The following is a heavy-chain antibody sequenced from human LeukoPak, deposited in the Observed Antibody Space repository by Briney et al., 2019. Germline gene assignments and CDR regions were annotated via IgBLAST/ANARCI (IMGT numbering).Heavy chain of an antibody. V-gene: IGHV3-30*02. Sequence: GGSLRLSCAASGFDFSRYAMHWVRQAPGKGLEWVAFIRYGGSIKYYADSVKGRFTISRDSAKNSLYLQMNSLRAEDTAVYYCAELGITMIGGVWGKGTTVTISS. CDR3: AELGITMIGGV. CDR2: IRYGGSIK. J-gene: IGHJ6*04. D-gene: IGHD3-10*02. CDR1: GFDFSRYA.